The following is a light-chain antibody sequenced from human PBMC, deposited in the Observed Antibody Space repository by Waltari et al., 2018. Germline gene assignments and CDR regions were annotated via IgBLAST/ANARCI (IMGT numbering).Light chain of an antibody. CDR3: STWDSSLSGWV. J-gene: IGLJ3*02. CDR2: GNN. CDR1: SNNVGNLG. V-gene: IGLV10-54*04. Sequence: QAGLTQPPSVSKDLRQTATLTCTGNSNNVGNLGAAWLQQHQGHPPKLLPYGNNARPSGISERFSASRSGNTASLTITGLQAEDEADYYCSTWDSSLSGWVFGGGTKLTVL.